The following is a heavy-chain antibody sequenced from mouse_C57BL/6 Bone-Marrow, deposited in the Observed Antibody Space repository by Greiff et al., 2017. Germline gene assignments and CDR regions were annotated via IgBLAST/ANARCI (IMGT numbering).Heavy chain of an antibody. J-gene: IGHJ1*03. D-gene: IGHD1-1*01. V-gene: IGHV1-81*01. CDR3: AREGLWGDWYFDV. CDR1: GYTFTSYG. Sequence: VQLQESGAELARPGASVKLSCKASGYTFTSYGISWVKQRTGQGLEWNGEIYPRSGNTYYNEKLKGKATLTADKSSSTAYLELRSLTYEDSAVYFCAREGLWGDWYFDVWGTGTTVTVSA. CDR2: IYPRSGNT.